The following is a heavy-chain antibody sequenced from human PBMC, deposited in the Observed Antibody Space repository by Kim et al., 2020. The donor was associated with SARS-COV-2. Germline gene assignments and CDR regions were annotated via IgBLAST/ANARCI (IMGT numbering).Heavy chain of an antibody. Sequence: ASVKVSCKTSGYTFSNYGFSWVRQAPGQGLEWMGWISAYNDNTNYAEKFQGRVFLTTDTATRTAYMDLRSLTSGDTAVYYCAREGYYHGSGTYSPPKYYGMDVWGQGTTVIVSS. J-gene: IGHJ6*02. CDR3: AREGYYHGSGTYSPPKYYGMDV. D-gene: IGHD3-10*01. CDR2: ISAYNDNT. CDR1: GYTFSNYG. V-gene: IGHV1-18*01.